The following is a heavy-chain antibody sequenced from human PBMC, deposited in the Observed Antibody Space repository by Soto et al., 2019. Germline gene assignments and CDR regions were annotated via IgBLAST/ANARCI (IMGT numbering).Heavy chain of an antibody. J-gene: IGHJ4*02. CDR3: AKRSSSSTFDY. CDR1: GFTFSSYA. D-gene: IGHD6-6*01. CDR2: ISGSDDST. V-gene: IGHV3-23*01. Sequence: EVQLLESGGGLVQPGESLRLSCAASGFTFSSYAMSWVRQAPGKGLEWVSVISGSDDSTYYADSVKGRFTISRDNSKNTLYLQMNSLRAEDTAVYYCAKRSSSSTFDYWGQGTXVTXSS.